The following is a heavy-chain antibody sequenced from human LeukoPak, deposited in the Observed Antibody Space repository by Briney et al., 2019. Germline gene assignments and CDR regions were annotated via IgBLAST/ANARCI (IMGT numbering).Heavy chain of an antibody. CDR1: GGSVSNSSYN. J-gene: IGHJ4*02. V-gene: IGHV4-39*01. Sequence: SETLCLSCAVSGGSVSNSSYNWGWIRPPPGQGLEWIGSIYFPGTTYSNPSLNRRTTISKDTAKTQFSLKLTPLTADDTVVYYCARHSSWYGTFHHWGQGTLVTVSS. D-gene: IGHD6-13*01. CDR2: IYFPGTT. CDR3: ARHSSWYGTFHH.